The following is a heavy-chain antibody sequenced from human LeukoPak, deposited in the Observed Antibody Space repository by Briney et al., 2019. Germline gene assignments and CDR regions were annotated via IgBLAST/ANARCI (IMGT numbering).Heavy chain of an antibody. Sequence: SETLSLTCTVSGGSISSYYWSWIRQPPGKGLEWIGYIYYSGSTDYNPSLKSRVTISVDTSKNQFSLKLSSVTAADTAVYYCARGYAVPAAITRLGFDPWGQGTLVTVSS. D-gene: IGHD2-2*02. J-gene: IGHJ5*02. CDR3: ARGYAVPAAITRLGFDP. CDR2: IYYSGST. V-gene: IGHV4-59*01. CDR1: GGSISSYY.